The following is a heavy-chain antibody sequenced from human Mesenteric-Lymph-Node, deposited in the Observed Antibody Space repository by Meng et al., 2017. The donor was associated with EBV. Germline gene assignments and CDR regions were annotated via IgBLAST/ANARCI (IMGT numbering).Heavy chain of an antibody. CDR1: GFIVSSNA. Sequence: VECGEGLIGPGWGLGLSGAASGFIVSSNAMSWVRQAAGKGLEWVSVVYGGTNAYYADSVMGRFIISTDSSKNTLYIQMNSLRADDTAVYFCRVWLSGLDSDYWGQGTLVTVFS. CDR2: VYGGTNA. J-gene: IGHJ4*02. V-gene: IGHV3-53*01. CDR3: RVWLSGLDSDY. D-gene: IGHD3-22*01.